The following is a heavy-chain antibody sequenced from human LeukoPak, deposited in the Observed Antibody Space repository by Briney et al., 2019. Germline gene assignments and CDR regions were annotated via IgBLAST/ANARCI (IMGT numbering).Heavy chain of an antibody. CDR1: GFTFSSYG. Sequence: PGRSLRLSCAASGFTFSSYGMHWVRQAPGKGLEWVAVISYDGSNKYYADSVKGRFTISRDNSKNTLYLQMNSLRAEDTAVYYCAKDRLEYYYDSRGYYFDYWGQGTLVTVSS. J-gene: IGHJ4*02. CDR3: AKDRLEYYYDSRGYYFDY. CDR2: ISYDGSNK. D-gene: IGHD3-22*01. V-gene: IGHV3-30*18.